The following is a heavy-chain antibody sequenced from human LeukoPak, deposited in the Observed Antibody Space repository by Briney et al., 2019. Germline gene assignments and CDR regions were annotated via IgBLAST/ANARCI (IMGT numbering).Heavy chain of an antibody. Sequence: SETLSLTCTVSGGSISSSNYYWGWIRQPPGKGLEWIGSIYYSGSTYYSPSLKSRVTISVDTSKNQFSLTLSSVTAADTAVYYCARDRPATENWYLDLWGRGTLVTVSS. J-gene: IGHJ2*01. D-gene: IGHD1-26*01. CDR3: ARDRPATENWYLDL. CDR2: IYYSGST. CDR1: GGSISSSNYY. V-gene: IGHV4-39*07.